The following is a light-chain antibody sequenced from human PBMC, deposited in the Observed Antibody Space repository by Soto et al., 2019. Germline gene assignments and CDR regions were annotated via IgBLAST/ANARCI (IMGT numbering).Light chain of an antibody. CDR1: QSVSSH. Sequence: EIVMTQYQATLSVSPGERATVSSRPSQSVSSHLAWYQHQPGQAPRLLFYDASTRATGIPARFSGSGSGTEFTLTISSLQSEDFAVYYCQHYHGWPITFGQGTRLEIK. CDR3: QHYHGWPIT. J-gene: IGKJ5*01. V-gene: IGKV3-15*01. CDR2: DAS.